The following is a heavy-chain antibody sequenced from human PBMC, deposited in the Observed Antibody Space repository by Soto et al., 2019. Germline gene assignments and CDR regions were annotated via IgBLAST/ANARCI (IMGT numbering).Heavy chain of an antibody. J-gene: IGHJ4*02. Sequence: QVQLVESGGGVVQPGRSLRLSCAASGFMFSNHGMHWVRQAPGTGLEWVAVIWSDGNNRYYADSVKGRFTISRDNSKNTLYLQMNSLRAEATAVYYCVRGDNWNDEASDYWGQGTLVTVSS. CDR2: IWSDGNNR. CDR3: VRGDNWNDEASDY. CDR1: GFMFSNHG. V-gene: IGHV3-33*01. D-gene: IGHD1-1*01.